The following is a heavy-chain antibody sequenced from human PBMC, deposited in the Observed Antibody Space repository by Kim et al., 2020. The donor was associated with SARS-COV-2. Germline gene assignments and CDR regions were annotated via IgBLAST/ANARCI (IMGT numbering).Heavy chain of an antibody. CDR3: ARHELGSGTALDY. CDR2: IDPSDSVT. D-gene: IGHD3-10*01. J-gene: IGHJ4*02. Sequence: GESLKISCKTSGYNFSTYWITWVRQMPGKGLEWMGRIDPSDSVTHYNPSFQGHVPISADRSVSTVYLQWSSLTAADTAIYFCARHELGSGTALDYWGQGTLVTVSS. V-gene: IGHV5-10-1*01. CDR1: GYNFSTYW.